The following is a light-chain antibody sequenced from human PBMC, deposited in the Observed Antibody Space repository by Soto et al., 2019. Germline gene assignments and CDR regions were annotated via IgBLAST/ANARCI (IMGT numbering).Light chain of an antibody. Sequence: EILLTQSPGTPSLSPGERPTLSCRASQSVSSSYLAWYQQKPGQDPRLIIHDSYTRATGVTDRFSGRGYGTEFDLTINSLQSEDFAVYYCQRYNNWPFTFGPGTKVEIK. CDR3: QRYNNWPFT. J-gene: IGKJ3*01. V-gene: IGKV3-15*01. CDR1: QSVSSSY. CDR2: DSY.